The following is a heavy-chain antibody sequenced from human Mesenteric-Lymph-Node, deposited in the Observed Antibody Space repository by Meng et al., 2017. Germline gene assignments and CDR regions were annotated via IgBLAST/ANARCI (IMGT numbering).Heavy chain of an antibody. CDR3: AKEKTSGSGLEFDY. V-gene: IGHV3-23*01. CDR2: INGNGGST. CDR1: GFTFSNYA. J-gene: IGHJ4*02. Sequence: GGSLRLSCSASGFTFSNYAMNWVRQAPGKGLDWVSTINGNGGSTFYADSVKGRFTISRDNSKNTLDLQMNSLRAEDTAVYYCAKEKTSGSGLEFDYWGQGTLVTVSS. D-gene: IGHD3-10*01.